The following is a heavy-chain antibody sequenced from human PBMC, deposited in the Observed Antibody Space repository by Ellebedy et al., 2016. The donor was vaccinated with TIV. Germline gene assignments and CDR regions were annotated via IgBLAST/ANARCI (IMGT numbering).Heavy chain of an antibody. CDR2: IIPIFGTA. CDR1: GYTFTSYA. CDR3: ARDRLEMGSSTSCYDY. D-gene: IGHD2-2*01. V-gene: IGHV1-69*13. Sequence: AASVKVSCKASGYTFTSYAISWVRQAPGQGLEWMGGIIPIFGTANYAQKFQGRVTITADESTSTAYMELSSLRSEDTAVYYCARDRLEMGSSTSCYDYWGQGTLVTVSS. J-gene: IGHJ4*02.